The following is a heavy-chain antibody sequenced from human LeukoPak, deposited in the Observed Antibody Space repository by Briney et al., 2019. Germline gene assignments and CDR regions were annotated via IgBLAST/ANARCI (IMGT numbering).Heavy chain of an antibody. CDR1: GGSISSGGYY. CDR3: ARRGYKADAFDI. CDR2: IYHSGST. Sequence: SETLSLTCTVSGGSISSGGYYWSWIRQPPGKGLEWIGYIYHSGSTYYNPSLKSRVTISVDRSKNQFSLKLSSVTAADTAVYYCARRGYKADAFDIWGQGTMVTVSS. D-gene: IGHD5-12*01. V-gene: IGHV4-30-2*01. J-gene: IGHJ3*02.